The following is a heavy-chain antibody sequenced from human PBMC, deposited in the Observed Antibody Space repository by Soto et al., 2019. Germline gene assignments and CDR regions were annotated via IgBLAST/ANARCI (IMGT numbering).Heavy chain of an antibody. CDR2: VHDSWGS. D-gene: IGHD1-26*01. CDR3: VRLIGNSWLDS. V-gene: IGHV4-59*08. CDR1: GGSISNYY. Sequence: SETLSLTCTVSGGSISNYYWSWFRQTPGKGLEWIGYVHDSWGSNYNPSLKSRVTISVDRSKNQFSLQLNSVTPDDTAVYYCVRLIGNSWLDSWGQGTLVTSPQ. J-gene: IGHJ5*01.